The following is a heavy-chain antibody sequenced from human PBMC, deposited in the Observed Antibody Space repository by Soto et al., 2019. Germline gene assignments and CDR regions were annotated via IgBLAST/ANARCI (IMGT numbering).Heavy chain of an antibody. J-gene: IGHJ5*02. CDR1: GYTFTKLD. V-gene: IGHV1-8*01. Sequence: QVQLVQSGAEVKKPGASVRVSCKASGYTFTKLDINWVRQATGQGLEWMGWMNPNSGNTGYAQKFQGRVTMTRNTSITTAYMELSTLRSEYTAVYYCVRGDYGDYSHWFDPWGQGTLVTVSS. CDR2: MNPNSGNT. D-gene: IGHD4-17*01. CDR3: VRGDYGDYSHWFDP.